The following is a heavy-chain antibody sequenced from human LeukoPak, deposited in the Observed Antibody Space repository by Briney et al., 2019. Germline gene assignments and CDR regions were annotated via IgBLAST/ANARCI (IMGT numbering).Heavy chain of an antibody. CDR2: ISYDGSNK. D-gene: IGHD6-6*01. J-gene: IGHJ5*02. V-gene: IGHV3-30-3*01. CDR1: GFTFSSYT. Sequence: GGSLRLSCAASGFTFSSYTMYWVRQAPGKGLEWVAVISYDGSNKYYADSVKGRFTISRDNSKNTLYLQMNSLRAEDTAVYYCARDPSYNSSSNWFDPWDQGTLVTVSS. CDR3: ARDPSYNSSSNWFDP.